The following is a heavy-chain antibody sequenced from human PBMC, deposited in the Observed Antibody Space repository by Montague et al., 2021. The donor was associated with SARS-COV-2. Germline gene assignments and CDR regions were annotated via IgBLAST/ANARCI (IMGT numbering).Heavy chain of an antibody. CDR3: ARQLPSYCATNKCYPYYFDG. Sequence: SETLSLTCTVSGWSISSPDYYWGCISQSPGKGLEWIGSISYTGRTYYNPSLRSRVSFSMDTSKNHFSLSLSSVTVADTAVYFCARQLPSYCATNKCYPYYFDGWGQGALVTVSS. V-gene: IGHV4-39*01. J-gene: IGHJ4*02. CDR1: GWSISSPDYY. CDR2: ISYTGRT. D-gene: IGHD2-8*01.